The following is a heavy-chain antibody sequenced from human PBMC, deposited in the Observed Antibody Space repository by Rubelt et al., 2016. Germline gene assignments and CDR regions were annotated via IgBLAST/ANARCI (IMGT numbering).Heavy chain of an antibody. Sequence: QVQLVQSGGEVKKPGASVKVSCKASGYTFTSYGISWVRQAPGQGLEWMGWISAYNGNTNDAQKLQGRVTMTTDTSTSTAYMGLRSLRSDDTAVYYCASQGYYDSSGYVDYWGQGTLVTVSS. CDR1: GYTFTSYG. J-gene: IGHJ4*02. D-gene: IGHD3-22*01. CDR2: ISAYNGNT. CDR3: ASQGYYDSSGYVDY. V-gene: IGHV1-18*01.